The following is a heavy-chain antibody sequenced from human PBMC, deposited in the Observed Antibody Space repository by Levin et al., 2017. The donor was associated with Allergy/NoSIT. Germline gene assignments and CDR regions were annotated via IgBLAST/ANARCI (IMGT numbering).Heavy chain of an antibody. CDR1: GFSISSGYY. V-gene: IGHV4-38-2*01. CDR3: ARTVTSGWYIIWFDP. J-gene: IGHJ5*02. Sequence: SQTLSLTCAVSGFSISSGYYWGWIRQPPGKGLEWIGSIYYTGNTYYNPSLRSRVTISRDTSKNQFSLKLSSLTAEDTAIYYCARTVTSGWYIIWFDPWGQETPVTVSS. D-gene: IGHD6-19*01. CDR2: IYYTGNT.